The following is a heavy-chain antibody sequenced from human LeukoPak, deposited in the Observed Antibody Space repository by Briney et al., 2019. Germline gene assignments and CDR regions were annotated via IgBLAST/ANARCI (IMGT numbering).Heavy chain of an antibody. J-gene: IGHJ3*02. D-gene: IGHD1-26*01. CDR2: ISSSSSYI. V-gene: IGHV3-21*01. CDR3: ARDERIVEAIYAFDT. Sequence: GGSLRLSCAASGFTFSSYSMNWVRQAPGKGLEWVSSISSSSSYIYYADSVKGRFTISRDNAKNSLYLQMNSLRADDTAVYYCARDERIVEAIYAFDTWGQGTMVTVTS. CDR1: GFTFSSYS.